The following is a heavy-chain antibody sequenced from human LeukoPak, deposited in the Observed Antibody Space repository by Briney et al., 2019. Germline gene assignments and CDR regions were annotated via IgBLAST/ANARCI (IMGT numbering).Heavy chain of an antibody. CDR1: GGSISSGGYS. CDR2: IYHSGNT. Sequence: SETLSLTCAVSGGSISSGGYSWSWIRQPPGKGLEWIGYIYHSGNTYYNPSLKSRVTISVDRSKNQFSLKLSSVTAADTAVYYCARGGGSPEENWFDPWGQGTLVTVSS. CDR3: ARGGGSPEENWFDP. V-gene: IGHV4-30-2*01. J-gene: IGHJ5*02.